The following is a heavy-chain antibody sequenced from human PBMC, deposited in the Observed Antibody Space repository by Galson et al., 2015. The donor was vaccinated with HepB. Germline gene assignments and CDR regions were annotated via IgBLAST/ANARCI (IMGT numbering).Heavy chain of an antibody. CDR2: INYSRST. Sequence: TLSLTCTVSSGSISSGGYYWSWIRQHPGKGLEWIGYINYSRSTYYNPSLKRRVSISVDTSENQFALKLNSVTAADTAVYYCARMESGYCDTPTCALRGGLHYWGQGTRVIVSS. D-gene: IGHD6-25*01. CDR3: ARMESGYCDTPTCALRGGLHY. CDR1: SGSISSGGYY. J-gene: IGHJ4*02. V-gene: IGHV4-31*03.